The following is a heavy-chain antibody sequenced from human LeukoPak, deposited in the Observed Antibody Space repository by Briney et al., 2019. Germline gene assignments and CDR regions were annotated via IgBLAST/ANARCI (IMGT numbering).Heavy chain of an antibody. CDR1: GFTVSSNY. Sequence: GGSLRLSCAASGFTVSSNYMSWVRQAPGKGLEWVSVIYSGGSTYYADSVKGRFTISRDNSKNTLCLQMNRLRDEDTAVYYCARPRGGYYDSSGLDAFDIWGQGKMVTVSS. CDR3: ARPRGGYYDSSGLDAFDI. D-gene: IGHD3-22*01. CDR2: IYSGGST. V-gene: IGHV3-66*02. J-gene: IGHJ3*02.